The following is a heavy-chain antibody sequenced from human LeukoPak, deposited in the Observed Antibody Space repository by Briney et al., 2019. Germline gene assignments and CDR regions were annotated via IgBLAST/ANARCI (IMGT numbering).Heavy chain of an antibody. CDR2: IYHSGST. Sequence: SETLSLTCTVSGYSISSGYYWGWIRQPPGKGLEWIGSIYHSGSTYYNPSLKSRVTISVDTSKNQFSLKLSSVTAADTAVYYCARITFVVEGYGMDVWGQGTTVTVSS. J-gene: IGHJ6*02. D-gene: IGHD2-21*01. CDR3: ARITFVVEGYGMDV. CDR1: GYSISSGYY. V-gene: IGHV4-38-2*02.